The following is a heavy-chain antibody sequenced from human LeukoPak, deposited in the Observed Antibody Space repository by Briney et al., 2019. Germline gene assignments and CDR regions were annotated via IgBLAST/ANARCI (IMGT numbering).Heavy chain of an antibody. CDR2: ISGSGGST. D-gene: IGHD3-3*01. J-gene: IGHJ5*02. V-gene: IGHV3-23*01. Sequence: GGSLRLSCAAPGFTFSSYAMSWVRQAPGKGLEWVSAISGSGGSTYYADSVKGRFTISRDNSKNTLYLQMNSLRAEDTAIYYCARGEWLLPIPWGQGTLVTVSS. CDR1: GFTFSSYA. CDR3: ARGEWLLPIP.